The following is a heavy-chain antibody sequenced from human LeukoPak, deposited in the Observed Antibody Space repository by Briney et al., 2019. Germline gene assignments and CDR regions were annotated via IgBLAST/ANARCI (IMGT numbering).Heavy chain of an antibody. V-gene: IGHV4-59*01. CDR3: ARGGAITMIRGVPGY. Sequence: SETLSLTCTVSGGSISSYYWSWIRQPPGKGLEWIGYIYYSGSTNYNPSLKSRVTISVDTSKNQFSLKLSSVTAADTAVYYCARGGAITMIRGVPGYWGQGTLVTVSS. D-gene: IGHD3-10*01. CDR2: IYYSGST. J-gene: IGHJ4*02. CDR1: GGSISSYY.